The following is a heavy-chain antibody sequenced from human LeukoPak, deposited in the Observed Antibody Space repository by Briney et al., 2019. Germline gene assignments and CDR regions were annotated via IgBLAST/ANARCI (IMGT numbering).Heavy chain of an antibody. CDR3: ARALAYQLLSPDAFDI. CDR1: GYTFTGYY. D-gene: IGHD2-2*01. CDR2: INPNSGGT. Sequence: GSSVKVSCKASGYTFTGYYMHWVRQAPGQGLEWMGWINPNSGGTNYAQKFQGRVTMTRDTSISTAYMGLSRLRSDDTAVYYCARALAYQLLSPDAFDIWGQGTMVTVSS. V-gene: IGHV1-2*02. J-gene: IGHJ3*02.